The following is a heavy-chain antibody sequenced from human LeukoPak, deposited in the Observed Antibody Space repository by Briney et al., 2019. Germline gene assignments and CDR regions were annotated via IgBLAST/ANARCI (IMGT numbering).Heavy chain of an antibody. J-gene: IGHJ4*02. D-gene: IGHD1-1*01. V-gene: IGHV3-23*01. Sequence: GGSLRLSCAASGFTFSSYWMNWARQAPGKGLEWVSGLSASGGTTFYADSVKGRFTISRDISKNTLYLQMNSLRVDDTAVYYCAKDRTTSPRIFDYWGQGSLDTVSS. CDR3: AKDRTTSPRIFDY. CDR1: GFTFSSYW. CDR2: LSASGGTT.